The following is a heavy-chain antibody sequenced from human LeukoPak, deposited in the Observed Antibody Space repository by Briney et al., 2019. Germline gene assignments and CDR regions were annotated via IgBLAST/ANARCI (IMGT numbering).Heavy chain of an antibody. CDR3: ARDRRVGAFLYYGMDV. V-gene: IGHV4-30-4*01. CDR2: IYYSGST. CDR1: GGSISSGDYY. J-gene: IGHJ6*02. Sequence: SETLSLTCTVSGGSISSGDYYWSWIRQPPGKALEWIGNIYYSGSTYYNPSLKSRVTISVDTSNNQFSLKLSSVTAADTAVYYCARDRRVGAFLYYGMDVWGQGTTVTVSS. D-gene: IGHD1-26*01.